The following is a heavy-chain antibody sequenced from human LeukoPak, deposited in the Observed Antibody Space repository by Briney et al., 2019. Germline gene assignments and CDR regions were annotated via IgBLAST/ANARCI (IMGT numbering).Heavy chain of an antibody. D-gene: IGHD1-26*01. Sequence: SETLSLTCTVSGGSISSYYWSWIRQPPGKGLEWIGYIYYSGSTNYNPSLKSRVTISVDTSKNQFSLKLSSLTAADTAVYYCARTQGVQWELPNWYFDLWGRGTLVTVSS. V-gene: IGHV4-59*01. CDR3: ARTQGVQWELPNWYFDL. CDR1: GGSISSYY. CDR2: IYYSGST. J-gene: IGHJ2*01.